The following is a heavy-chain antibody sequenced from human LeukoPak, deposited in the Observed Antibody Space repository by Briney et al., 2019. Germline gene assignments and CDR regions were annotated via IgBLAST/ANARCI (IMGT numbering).Heavy chain of an antibody. CDR1: GGSISSYY. J-gene: IGHJ3*02. V-gene: IGHV4-39*07. CDR3: ARDKTSNWGSYLPVDAFDI. D-gene: IGHD3-16*02. CDR2: IYYSGST. Sequence: SETLSLTCTVSGGSISSYYWGWIRQPPGKGLEWIGSIYYSGSTYYNPSLKSRVTISVDTSKNQFSLKLSSVTAADTAVYYCARDKTSNWGSYLPVDAFDIWGQGTMVTVSS.